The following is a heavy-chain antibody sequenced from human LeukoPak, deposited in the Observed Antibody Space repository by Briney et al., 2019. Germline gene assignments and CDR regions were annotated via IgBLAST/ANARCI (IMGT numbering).Heavy chain of an antibody. CDR1: GFTFSIYG. CDR2: ISYDGSNK. V-gene: IGHV3-30*18. Sequence: GGSLRLSCAASGFTFSIYGMHRVRQAPGKGLEWVAVISYDGSNKYYADSVKGRFTISRDNSKNTLYLQMNSLRAEDTAVYYCAKLRDWGQGTLVTVSS. CDR3: AKLRD. J-gene: IGHJ4*02. D-gene: IGHD3-16*01.